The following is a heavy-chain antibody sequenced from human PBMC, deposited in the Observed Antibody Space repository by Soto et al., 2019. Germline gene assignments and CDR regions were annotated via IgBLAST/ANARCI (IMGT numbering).Heavy chain of an antibody. D-gene: IGHD3-3*01. CDR2: IYYRGNT. CDR1: GGSMIPYY. Sequence: SETLSLTCTVSGGSMIPYYWSWILQPPWRGLEWIANIYYRGNTNYNPSFESRVTISIDTSKNQFSLKLNSMTAADTAVYYCARHSKKPGDFDYYYGMDVWGQGTTVTVSS. J-gene: IGHJ6*02. V-gene: IGHV4-59*08. CDR3: ARHSKKPGDFDYYYGMDV.